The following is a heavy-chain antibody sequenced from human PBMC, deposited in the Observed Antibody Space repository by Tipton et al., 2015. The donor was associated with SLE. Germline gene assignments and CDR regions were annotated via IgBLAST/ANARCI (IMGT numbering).Heavy chain of an antibody. CDR2: IYHSGST. CDR3: ARLGSRTYLSLDASYLDY. D-gene: IGHD2-2*01. V-gene: IGHV4-59*08. Sequence: TLSLTCTVAGGSITSYYWSWIRQPPGKGLEWNGYIYHSGSTNYNPSLKSRVTISVDTSKNHFSLRLSSVTAADTAVYYCARLGSRTYLSLDASYLDYRGQRILVTVSS. CDR1: GGSITSYY. J-gene: IGHJ4*02.